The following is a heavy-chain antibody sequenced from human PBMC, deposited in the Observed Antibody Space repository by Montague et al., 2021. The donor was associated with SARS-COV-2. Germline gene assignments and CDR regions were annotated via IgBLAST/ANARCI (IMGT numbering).Heavy chain of an antibody. CDR2: TYYRHKWYN. Sequence: CAISGDSVSRNSAAWNLLRQSPSRGLEWLGRTYYRHKWYNDYALSAKSXITINPDTSKNQFSLQLNSVTPEDPAVYYCASEQQRLGAVYYYYGMDVWGQGTTVTVSS. V-gene: IGHV6-1*01. CDR1: GDSVSRNSAA. D-gene: IGHD6-25*01. J-gene: IGHJ6*02. CDR3: ASEQQRLGAVYYYYGMDV.